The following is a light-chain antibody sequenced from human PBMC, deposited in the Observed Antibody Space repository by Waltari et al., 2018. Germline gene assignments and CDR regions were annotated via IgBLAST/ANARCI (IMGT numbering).Light chain of an antibody. CDR3: QAWGSSVV. CDR2: QNT. Sequence: SYELTQPPSVSVSPGQTASITCSGDKLWNKNVCWYQQKPGQSPGLVIYQNTKRPSGIPGRYSGANAGNTDSLTISGTWARDEAGYCCQAWGSSVVFGGVTKLTGL. CDR1: KLWNKN. V-gene: IGLV3-1*01. J-gene: IGLJ2*01.